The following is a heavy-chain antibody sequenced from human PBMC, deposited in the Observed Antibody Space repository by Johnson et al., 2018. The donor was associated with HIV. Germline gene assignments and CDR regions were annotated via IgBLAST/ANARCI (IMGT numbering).Heavy chain of an antibody. D-gene: IGHD6-13*01. V-gene: IGHV3-53*01. CDR3: AKEKRSSSWYLGGFDI. J-gene: IGHJ3*02. CDR2: IYSGDRT. Sequence: VQLVESGGGLIQPGGSLRLSCAASGFTVSSNYMSWVRQAPGKGLEWVSVIYSGDRTYYADSVKGGFTISSDNSKNKQDLQMNRLRAEDTAVYYCAKEKRSSSWYLGGFDIWGQGTMVTVSS. CDR1: GFTVSSNY.